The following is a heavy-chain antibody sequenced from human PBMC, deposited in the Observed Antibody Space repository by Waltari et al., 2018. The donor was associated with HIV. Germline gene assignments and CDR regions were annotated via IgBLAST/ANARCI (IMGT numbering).Heavy chain of an antibody. J-gene: IGHJ5*02. CDR2: IYYTGST. CDR1: GVSITNTNW. CDR3: ARTRARLGSWCDP. D-gene: IGHD6-6*01. Sequence: QVQLQESGPGLVKPSGTLSLTCTVSGVSITNTNWWVWIRQHPGKGLEWIGYIYYTGSTNYNPSLMSRVTMSVDPSKNQFSLRLSSVTASYTATYYCARTRARLGSWCDPWGQGTLVTVSS. V-gene: IGHV4-28*06.